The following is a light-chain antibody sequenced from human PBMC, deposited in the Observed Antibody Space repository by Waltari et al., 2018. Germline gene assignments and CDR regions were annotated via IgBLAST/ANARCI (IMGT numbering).Light chain of an antibody. V-gene: IGKV3-11*01. J-gene: IGKJ4*01. CDR1: QSVSSY. CDR3: QQRSNWPLT. Sequence: EIVLTQSPATLSLSPGERATLSCRASQSVSSYVAWSQQKPGQAPRLLIYDASNRATGIPARFSGSGSGTDFTLTISSLEPEDFAVYYCQQRSNWPLTFGGGTKVEIK. CDR2: DAS.